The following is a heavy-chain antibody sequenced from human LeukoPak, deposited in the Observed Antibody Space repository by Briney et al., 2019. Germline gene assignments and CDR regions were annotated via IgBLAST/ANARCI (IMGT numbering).Heavy chain of an antibody. J-gene: IGHJ4*02. CDR3: ARDRPMIRGVVTIDS. CDR2: ISAYNGNT. V-gene: IGHV1-18*01. Sequence: ASVKVSCKASGYSFSSFGISWVRQAPGHGLEWMGWISAYNGNTNYAEKFRGRVTMTTDTSTGAAYMELRSLNSDDTAVYYCARDRPMIRGVVTIDSWGQGTLVTVSS. D-gene: IGHD3-10*01. CDR1: GYSFSSFG.